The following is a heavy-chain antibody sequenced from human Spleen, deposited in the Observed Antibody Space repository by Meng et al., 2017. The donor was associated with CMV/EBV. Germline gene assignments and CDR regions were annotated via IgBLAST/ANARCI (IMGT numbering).Heavy chain of an antibody. CDR2: ITSSGGYV. D-gene: IGHD3-10*01. V-gene: IGHV3-21*01. Sequence: GESLKISCAASGFTFSSYSMIWVRQAPGKGLEWVSSITSSGGYVYYADSVKGRFTISRDNAKNSLYLQMNSLRAEDTAVYYCARDRDYYGMDVWGHGTTVTVSS. J-gene: IGHJ6*02. CDR3: ARDRDYYGMDV. CDR1: GFTFSSYS.